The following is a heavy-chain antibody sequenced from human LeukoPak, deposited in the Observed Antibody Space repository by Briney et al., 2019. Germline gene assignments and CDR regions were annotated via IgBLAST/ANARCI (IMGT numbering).Heavy chain of an antibody. Sequence: SETLSLTCAVYGGSLSDYYWSWIRQSPGKGLEWIGEISHRGRTYYNLSLKSRVTISIDTSKNQFSLKVNSVSAADTAVYYCARSVEGYCRGGSCYYYSYYMDVWGKGTTVTVSS. CDR2: ISHRGRT. CDR3: ARSVEGYCRGGSCYYYSYYMDV. CDR1: GGSLSDYY. D-gene: IGHD2-15*01. V-gene: IGHV4-34*01. J-gene: IGHJ6*03.